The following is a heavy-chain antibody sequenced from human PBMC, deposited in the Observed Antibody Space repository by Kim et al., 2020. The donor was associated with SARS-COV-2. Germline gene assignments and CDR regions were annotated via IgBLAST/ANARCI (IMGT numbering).Heavy chain of an antibody. CDR3: ARGGFSSPFDY. Sequence: NNNPSLKSRVTILVDKSKNHFSLRLTSVTAADTAVYYCARGGFSSPFDYWGQGTLVTVSS. V-gene: IGHV4-4*02. D-gene: IGHD6-19*01. J-gene: IGHJ4*02.